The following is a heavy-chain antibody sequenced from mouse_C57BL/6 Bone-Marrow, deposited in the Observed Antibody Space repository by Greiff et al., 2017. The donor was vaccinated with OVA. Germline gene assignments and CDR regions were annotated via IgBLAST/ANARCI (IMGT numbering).Heavy chain of an antibody. Sequence: QVQLQQPGAELVMPGASVKLSCKASGYTFTSYWMHWVKQRPGQGLEWIGEIDPSDSYTNYNQKFKGKSTLTVDKSSSTAYMQLSSLTSEDSAVYYCANDYYGSSYWYVDVWGTGTTVTVSS. CDR1: GYTFTSYW. CDR3: ANDYYGSSYWYVDV. D-gene: IGHD1-1*01. CDR2: IDPSDSYT. J-gene: IGHJ1*03. V-gene: IGHV1-69*01.